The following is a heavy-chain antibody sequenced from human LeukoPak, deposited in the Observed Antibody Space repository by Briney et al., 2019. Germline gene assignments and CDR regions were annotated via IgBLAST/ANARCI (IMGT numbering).Heavy chain of an antibody. CDR2: IYDSGST. V-gene: IGHV4-4*02. CDR1: GGSISCSNW. Sequence: SGTLSLTCAVSGGSISCSNWWGWVRQPPGKGLEWIVEIYDSGSTNYNPSLKSRVTISVDKSKNQFSLKLRSVTAADTAVYYCARDRYDILTGWALYGMDVWGKGTTVTVSS. CDR3: ARDRYDILTGWALYGMDV. J-gene: IGHJ6*04. D-gene: IGHD3-9*01.